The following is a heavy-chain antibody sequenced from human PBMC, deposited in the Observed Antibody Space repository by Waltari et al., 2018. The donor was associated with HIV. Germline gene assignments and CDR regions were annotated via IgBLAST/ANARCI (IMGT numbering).Heavy chain of an antibody. CDR2: IIPIFGTA. D-gene: IGHD4-17*01. CDR3: ARERVRGDYVGLSAFDI. V-gene: IGHV1-69*15. Sequence: QVQLVQSGAEVKKPGSSVKVSCKASGGTFSSYAISWVRRAPGQGLEWRGRIIPIFGTANYAQKFQGRVTITADESTSTAYMELSSLRSEDTAVYYCARERVRGDYVGLSAFDIWGQGTMVTVSS. J-gene: IGHJ3*02. CDR1: GGTFSSYA.